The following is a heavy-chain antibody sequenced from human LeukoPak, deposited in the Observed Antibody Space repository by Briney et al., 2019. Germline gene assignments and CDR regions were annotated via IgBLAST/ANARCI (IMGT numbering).Heavy chain of an antibody. CDR3: ARDPPYCSSTSCPPGMDV. J-gene: IGHJ6*02. D-gene: IGHD2-2*01. V-gene: IGHV1-46*01. CDR1: GYTFTSYY. CDR2: INPSGGST. Sequence: GASVKVSCKASGYTFTSYYMHWVRQAPGQGLEWMGIINPSGGSTSYAQKFQGRVTMTRDTSTSTVYMELSSLRSEDTAVYYCARDPPYCSSTSCPPGMDVWGQGTTVTVSS.